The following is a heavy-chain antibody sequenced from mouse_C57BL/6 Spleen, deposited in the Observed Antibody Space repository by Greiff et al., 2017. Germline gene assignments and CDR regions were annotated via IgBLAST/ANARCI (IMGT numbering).Heavy chain of an antibody. J-gene: IGHJ1*03. CDR1: GYTFTSYR. CDR2: IGPADSYT. CDR3: ATFPLYFEG. Sequence: QVQLQQPGAELVKPGASVKLSCKASGYTFTSYRMQWVKQRPGQGLEWIGEIGPADSYTNYNQKFKGKATLTVDTSSSTAYMQLSSLTSEYSAVYYCATFPLYFEGWGTGTTVTVAS. V-gene: IGHV1-50*01.